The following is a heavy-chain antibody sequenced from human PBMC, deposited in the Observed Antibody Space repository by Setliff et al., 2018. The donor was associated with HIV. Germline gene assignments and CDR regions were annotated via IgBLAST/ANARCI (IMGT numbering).Heavy chain of an antibody. CDR2: IYYSGST. D-gene: IGHD6-6*01. V-gene: IGHV4-59*01. CDR1: GGSISSYY. Sequence: PSETLSLTCTVSGGSISSYYWSWIRQPPGKGLEWIGYIYYSGSTNYNPSLKSRVTISVDTSKNQFSLRLSSVTAADTAVYYCARGPSSSDAFDIWGQGTMVTVSS. CDR3: ARGPSSSDAFDI. J-gene: IGHJ3*02.